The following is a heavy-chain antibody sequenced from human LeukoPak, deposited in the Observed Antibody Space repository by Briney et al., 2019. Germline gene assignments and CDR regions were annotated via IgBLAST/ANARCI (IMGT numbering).Heavy chain of an antibody. CDR3: ARISTGSFDY. D-gene: IGHD1-1*01. Sequence: SQTLSVTCALSGDIASSNSDAWHWIRQSPSRGLEGLGRTYYRSKWYNDYAVSVKSRITINPDTSKNQSSLQLNSVTPGDTAVYYCARISTGSFDYGGQGTLVTVSS. V-gene: IGHV6-1*01. CDR1: GDIASSNSDA. CDR2: TYYRSKWYN. J-gene: IGHJ4*02.